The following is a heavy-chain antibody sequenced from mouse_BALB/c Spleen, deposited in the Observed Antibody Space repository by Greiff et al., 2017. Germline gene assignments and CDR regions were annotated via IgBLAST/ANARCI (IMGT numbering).Heavy chain of an antibody. CDR3: ARHRRGGSYAMDY. V-gene: IGHV5-6*01. CDR1: GFTFSSYG. J-gene: IGHJ4*01. Sequence: EVQLQESGGDLVKPGGSLKLSCAASGFTFSSYGMSWVRQTPDKRLEWVATISSGGSYTYYPDSVKGRFTISRDNAKNTLYLQMSSLKSEDTAMYYCARHRRGGSYAMDYWGQGTSVTVSS. CDR2: ISSGGSYT.